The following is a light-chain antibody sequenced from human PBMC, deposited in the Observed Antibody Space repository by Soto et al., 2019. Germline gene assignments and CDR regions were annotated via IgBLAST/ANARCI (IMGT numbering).Light chain of an antibody. V-gene: IGKV3-20*01. CDR2: GAS. CDR3: QQYGTSFWT. CDR1: QSVKSSY. J-gene: IGKJ1*01. Sequence: EIVLTQSPGTLSLSPGERATLSCRTSQSVKSSYLAWYQQKPGQAPRLLIYGASTRATGIPDRFSGSGSGTDFNLTISRLKPEDFAVYYCQQYGTSFWTFGQGTKVEIK.